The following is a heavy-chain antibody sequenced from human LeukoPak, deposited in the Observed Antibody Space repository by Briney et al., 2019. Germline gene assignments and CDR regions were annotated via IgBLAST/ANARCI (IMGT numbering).Heavy chain of an antibody. CDR1: GGTFSSYA. CDR3: ARDGRSYCSSTSCHVGFDY. Sequence: SVKVSCKASGGTFSSYAISWVRQAPGQGLEWMGGIIPIFGTANYAQKFQGRVTITADESTSTAYMELSSLRSEDTAVYYCARDGRSYCSSTSCHVGFDYWGQGTLVTVSS. CDR2: IIPIFGTA. J-gene: IGHJ4*02. D-gene: IGHD2-2*01. V-gene: IGHV1-69*13.